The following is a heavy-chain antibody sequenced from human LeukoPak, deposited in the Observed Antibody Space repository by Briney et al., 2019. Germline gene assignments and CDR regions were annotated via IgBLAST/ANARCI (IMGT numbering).Heavy chain of an antibody. J-gene: IGHJ4*02. CDR2: IYYSGST. V-gene: IGHV4-59*01. D-gene: IGHD4-17*01. CDR1: GGSISSYY. Sequence: ETLSLTCTVSGGSISSYYWSWIRQPPGKGLEWIGYIYYSGSTNYNPSLKSRVTISVDTSKNQFSLKLSSVTAADTAVYYCARQRWTDGDPFDYWGQGTLVTVSS. CDR3: ARQRWTDGDPFDY.